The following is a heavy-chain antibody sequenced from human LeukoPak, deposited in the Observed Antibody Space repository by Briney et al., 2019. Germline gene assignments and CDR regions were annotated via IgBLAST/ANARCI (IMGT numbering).Heavy chain of an antibody. CDR2: ISGSGGST. CDR3: AKSGGIQLWSPVGDY. Sequence: PGGSLRLSCAASGFTFSSYAMSWVRQAPGKGLEWVSAISGSGGSTYYADSVKGRFTISRDNSKNTLYLQMNSLRAEDTAVYYCAKSGGIQLWSPVGDYWGQGTLVTASS. V-gene: IGHV3-23*01. CDR1: GFTFSSYA. D-gene: IGHD5-18*01. J-gene: IGHJ4*02.